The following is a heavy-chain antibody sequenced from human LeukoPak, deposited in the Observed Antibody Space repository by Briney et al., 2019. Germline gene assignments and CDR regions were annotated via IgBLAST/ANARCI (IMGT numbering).Heavy chain of an antibody. V-gene: IGHV4-39*01. D-gene: IGHD6-13*01. Sequence: PSETLSLTCTVSGGSISSSSYYWGWIRQPPGKGLEWIGNIYYSGTTYYNPSLKSRLTISVDTSKNQFSLRLSSVTAADSAVYYCARSVTAAGQRLIDFWGQGTLVTVSS. CDR2: IYYSGTT. CDR1: GGSISSSSYY. J-gene: IGHJ4*02. CDR3: ARSVTAAGQRLIDF.